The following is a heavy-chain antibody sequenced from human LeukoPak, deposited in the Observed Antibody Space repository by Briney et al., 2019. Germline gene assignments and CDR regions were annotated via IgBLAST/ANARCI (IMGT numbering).Heavy chain of an antibody. CDR1: AGSISSYY. J-gene: IGHJ4*02. CDR2: IYYSGTT. CDR3: ARRWARAPPVDY. Sequence: SETLSLTCTVDAGSISSYYWRWIRHPPGKGLEWIGYIYYSGTTNYNTSLKSRVTISVDTSTTQFTLKLSSVTAADTAVYYWARRWARAPPVDYWGQGTLVTVSS. D-gene: IGHD1-26*01. V-gene: IGHV4-59*01.